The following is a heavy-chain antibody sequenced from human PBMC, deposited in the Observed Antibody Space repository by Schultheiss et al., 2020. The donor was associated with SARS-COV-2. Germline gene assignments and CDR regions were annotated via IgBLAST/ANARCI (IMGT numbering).Heavy chain of an antibody. D-gene: IGHD5-24*01. CDR3: ASRRDGYNY. Sequence: GSLRLSCTVSGGSVSTYYWSWLRQPAGKGLEWIGRIYTSGSTNYNPSLKSRVTISVDTSKNQFSLKLSSVTAADTAVYYCASRRDGYNYWGQGTLVTVSS. V-gene: IGHV4-4*07. CDR1: GGSVSTYY. CDR2: IYTSGST. J-gene: IGHJ4*02.